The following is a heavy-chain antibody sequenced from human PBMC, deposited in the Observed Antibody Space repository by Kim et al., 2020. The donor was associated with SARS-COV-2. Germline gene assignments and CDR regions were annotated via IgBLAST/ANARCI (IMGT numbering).Heavy chain of an antibody. CDR1: GFTFSSYA. CDR2: ISSNGGST. CDR3: VKDRHSSGWLHDAVDI. Sequence: GGSLRLSCSASGFTFSSYAMHWVRQAPGKGLEYVSAISSNGGSTYYADSVKGRFTISRDNSKNTLYLQMSSLRAEDTAVYYCVKDRHSSGWLHDAVDIWGQGTMATVPS. V-gene: IGHV3-64D*09. J-gene: IGHJ3*02. D-gene: IGHD6-19*01.